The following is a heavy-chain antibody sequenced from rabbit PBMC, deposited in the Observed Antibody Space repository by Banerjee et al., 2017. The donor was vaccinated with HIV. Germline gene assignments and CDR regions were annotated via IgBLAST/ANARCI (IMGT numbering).Heavy chain of an antibody. CDR3: ARGGVGSTGYTYAFDP. D-gene: IGHD1-1*01. CDR2: INTISGDT. CDR1: GFSFSNKYV. V-gene: IGHV1S45*01. Sequence: QEQLKESGGDLVKPEGSLTLTCTASGFSFSNKYVMCWVRQAPGKGLEWIACINTISGDTVYATWAKGRFTISKASWTTVTLQLTSLTAADTATYFCARGGVGSTGYTYAFDPWGQGTLVTVS. J-gene: IGHJ2*01.